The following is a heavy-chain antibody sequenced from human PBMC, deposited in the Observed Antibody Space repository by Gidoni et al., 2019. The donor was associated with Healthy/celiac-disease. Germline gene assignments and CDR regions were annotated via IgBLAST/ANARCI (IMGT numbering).Heavy chain of an antibody. J-gene: IGHJ4*02. Sequence: EVQLVESGGGLIQPGVSLRLACAASGVTVSSTYMSWVRQAPGKGLEWVSVIYSGGSTYYADSVKCRFTISRDNSKNTLYLQMKSLRAEDTAVYYCASGYNYGSYDYWGQGTLVTVSS. V-gene: IGHV3-53*01. CDR3: ASGYNYGSYDY. D-gene: IGHD5-18*01. CDR1: GVTVSSTY. CDR2: IYSGGST.